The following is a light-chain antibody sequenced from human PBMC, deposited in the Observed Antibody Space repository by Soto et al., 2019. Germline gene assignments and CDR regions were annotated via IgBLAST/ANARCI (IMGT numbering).Light chain of an antibody. J-gene: IGLJ1*01. Sequence: QSALTKPASVNGSPGQSITISCTGTSSDVGAYDFVSWYQQHPDKAPKLMIYEVGNRPSGVSNRFSGSKSVNTATLTISGLQAEDEADYYCSSYTSSSTRVFGTGTKVTVL. CDR1: SSDVGAYDF. V-gene: IGLV2-14*03. CDR2: EVG. CDR3: SSYTSSSTRV.